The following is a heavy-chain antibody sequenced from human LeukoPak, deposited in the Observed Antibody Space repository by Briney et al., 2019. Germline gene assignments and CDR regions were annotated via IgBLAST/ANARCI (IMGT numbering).Heavy chain of an antibody. D-gene: IGHD3-16*01. CDR3: AGRRMLDASFDY. J-gene: IGHJ4*02. CDR2: IYSGDNT. V-gene: IGHV3-66*02. Sequence: GGSLRLSCAASGFTVSNNYMSWVRQAPGKGLEWVSVIYSGDNTYYVESVKGRFTISRDNSKNTLFLQMNRLRAEDTAVYYCAGRRMLDASFDYGGQGTLVTVSS. CDR1: GFTVSNNY.